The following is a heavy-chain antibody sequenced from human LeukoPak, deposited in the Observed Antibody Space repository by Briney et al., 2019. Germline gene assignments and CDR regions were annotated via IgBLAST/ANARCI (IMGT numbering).Heavy chain of an antibody. CDR1: GFIFSDHH. CDR2: IREKANFYTT. Sequence: TGGSLRLSCAASGFIFSDHHMDWVRQVPGKGLEWVGRIREKANFYTTEYAASVQGRFTISRDDSKNSLYLQMNGLKTDDTAIYYCAKVGGYISGSDLLDIWGQGTMVTVSS. CDR3: AKVGGYISGSDLLDI. V-gene: IGHV3-72*01. J-gene: IGHJ3*02. D-gene: IGHD5-18*01.